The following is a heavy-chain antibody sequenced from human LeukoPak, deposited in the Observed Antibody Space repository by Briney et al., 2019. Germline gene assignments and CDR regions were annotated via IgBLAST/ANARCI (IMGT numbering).Heavy chain of an antibody. CDR2: INPSGGST. J-gene: IGHJ3*02. V-gene: IGHV1-46*03. CDR3: ARVVAVASMATTHHDAFDI. Sequence: ASVKVSCKASGYTFTSYYMHWVRQAPGQGLEWMGIINPSGGSTSYAQKFQGRVTMTRDTSTSTVYMELSSLRSEDTAVYYCARVVAVASMATTHHDAFDIWGQGTMVTVSS. D-gene: IGHD5-24*01. CDR1: GYTFTSYY.